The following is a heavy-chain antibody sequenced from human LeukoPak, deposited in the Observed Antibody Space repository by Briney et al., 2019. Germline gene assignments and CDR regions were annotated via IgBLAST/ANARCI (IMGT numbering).Heavy chain of an antibody. CDR1: GGSISSGDYY. D-gene: IGHD3-22*01. V-gene: IGHV4-30-4*01. CDR2: MYYSGST. CDR3: ARPYYYDSRIDP. J-gene: IGHJ5*02. Sequence: SETLSLTCTVSGGSISSGDYYWSWVRQPPGKGLEWIAYMYYSGSTYYNPSLKSRVTMSADTSKNQLSLKLSSVTAADTAVYYCARPYYYDSRIDPWGQGILVTVSS.